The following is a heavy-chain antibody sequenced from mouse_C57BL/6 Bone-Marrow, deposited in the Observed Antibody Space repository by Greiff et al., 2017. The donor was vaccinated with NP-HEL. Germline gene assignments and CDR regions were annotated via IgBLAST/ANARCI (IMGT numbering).Heavy chain of an antibody. D-gene: IGHD3-1*01. CDR2: IHPNSGST. V-gene: IGHV1-64*01. CDR3: ARPRDYYYAMDY. Sequence: VQLQQPGAELVKPGASVKLSCKASGYTFTSYWMHWVKQRPGQGLEWIGMIHPNSGSTNYNEKFKSKATLTVDKSSSTAYMQLSSLTSEDSAVYYCARPRDYYYAMDYWGQGTSVTVSS. CDR1: GYTFTSYW. J-gene: IGHJ4*01.